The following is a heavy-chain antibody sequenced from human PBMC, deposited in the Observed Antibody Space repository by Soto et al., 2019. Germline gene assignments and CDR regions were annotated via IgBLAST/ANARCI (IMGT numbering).Heavy chain of an antibody. CDR1: GGSISSYY. CDR2: IYYSGST. J-gene: IGHJ5*02. D-gene: IGHD2-21*02. Sequence: SETLSLTCTVSGGSISSYYWSWIRQPPGKGLEWIGYIYYSGSTNYNPSLKSRVTISVDTSKNQFSLKLSSVTAADTAVYYCARKTRGDQSYNWFDPWGQGTLVTVSS. V-gene: IGHV4-59*01. CDR3: ARKTRGDQSYNWFDP.